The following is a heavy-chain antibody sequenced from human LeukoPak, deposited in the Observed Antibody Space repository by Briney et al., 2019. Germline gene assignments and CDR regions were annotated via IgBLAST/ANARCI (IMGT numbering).Heavy chain of an antibody. D-gene: IGHD6-19*01. CDR2: ISYDGSNK. V-gene: IGHV3-30*18. Sequence: GRSLRLSCAASGFTFSSYGMHWVRQAPGKGLEWVAVISYDGSNKYYADSVKGRFTISRDNSKNTLYLQMNSLRAEDTAVYYCAKEGGIAVAGFYYYGMDVWGQGTTVTVSS. CDR3: AKEGGIAVAGFYYYGMDV. CDR1: GFTFSSYG. J-gene: IGHJ6*02.